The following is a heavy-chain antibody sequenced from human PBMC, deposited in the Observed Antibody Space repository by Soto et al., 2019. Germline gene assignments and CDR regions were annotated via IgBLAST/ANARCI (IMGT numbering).Heavy chain of an antibody. D-gene: IGHD3-10*01. CDR2: IYHSGST. CDR1: GGSISSSNW. Sequence: QVQLQESGTGLVKPSGTLSLTCAVSGGSISSSNWWSWVRQSPGKGLEWIGEIYHSGSTNYNPSLKSRVTISVDKSKTHFSLNLSSVTAADTAVYYSARGSGRQVYNYYVMDVWGQGTTVTVSS. J-gene: IGHJ6*02. V-gene: IGHV4-4*02. CDR3: ARGSGRQVYNYYVMDV.